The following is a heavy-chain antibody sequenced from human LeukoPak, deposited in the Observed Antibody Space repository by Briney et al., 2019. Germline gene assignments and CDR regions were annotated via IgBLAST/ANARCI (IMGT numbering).Heavy chain of an antibody. CDR2: IHYTGNT. D-gene: IGHD3-10*01. Sequence: PSETLSLTCTVSGASVRGYYWSWIRQPPGEELEWIGYIHYTGNTDYNPSLTSRVTMSVDTSKNQCSLMLTSVTAADTAVYYCARGYGSGSYNNFNQWGQGLLVAVSS. CDR3: ARGYGSGSYNNFNQ. V-gene: IGHV4-59*02. CDR1: GASVRGYY. J-gene: IGHJ4*02.